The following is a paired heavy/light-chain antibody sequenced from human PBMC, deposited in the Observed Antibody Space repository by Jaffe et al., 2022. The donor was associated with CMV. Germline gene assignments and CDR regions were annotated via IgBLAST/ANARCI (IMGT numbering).Light chain of an antibody. V-gene: IGKV3-20*01. CDR1: QSVSSSY. Sequence: EIVLTQSPGTLSLSPGERATLSCRASQSVSSSYLAWYQQKPGQAPRLLIYGASNRATGISDRFSGSGSGTDFTLTISRLEPEDVAVYYCQQYGNSLFIFGPGTKVEIK. CDR2: GAS. J-gene: IGKJ3*01. CDR3: QQYGNSLFI.
Heavy chain of an antibody. Sequence: QVQLVQSGGEVKKPGASVQVSCKASGYAFIKTPTYTFSIDGITWVRQAPGQGLEWVGWISTYNGDTSYAQNLQGRISMTTDTATNTAYMELRSLTADDTAVYYCARTRDVKKPWGLHNFYYMDVWGEGTTVTVSS. J-gene: IGHJ6*03. CDR2: ISTYNGDT. V-gene: IGHV1-18*04. CDR1: GYAFIKTPTYTFSIDG. D-gene: IGHD4-4*01. CDR3: ARTRDVKKPWGLHNFYYMDV.